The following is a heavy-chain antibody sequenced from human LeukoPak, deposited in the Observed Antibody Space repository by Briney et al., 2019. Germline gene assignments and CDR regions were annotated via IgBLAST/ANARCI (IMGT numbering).Heavy chain of an antibody. CDR2: IWYDGSNK. D-gene: IGHD3-22*01. V-gene: IGHV3-33*01. CDR1: GFTFSSYG. J-gene: IGHJ4*02. CDR3: ARGDLPSDSSGYYEFPFDY. Sequence: GALRLSCAASGFTFSSYGMHWVRQAPGKGLEWVAVIWYDGSNKYYADSVKGRFTISRDNSKNTLYLQMNSLRAEDTAVYYCARGDLPSDSSGYYEFPFDYWGQGTLVTVSS.